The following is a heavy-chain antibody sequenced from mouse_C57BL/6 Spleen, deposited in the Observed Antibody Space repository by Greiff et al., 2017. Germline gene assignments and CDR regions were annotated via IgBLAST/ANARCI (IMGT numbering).Heavy chain of an antibody. CDR3: ARPVVADFDY. Sequence: QVQLKQSGPELVKPGASVKISCKASGYAFSSSWMNWVKQRPGKGLEWIGRIYPGDGDTNYNGKFKGKATLTADKSSSTAYMQLSSLTSEDSAVYFCARPVVADFDYWGKGTTLTVAS. CDR1: GYAFSSSW. D-gene: IGHD1-1*01. CDR2: IYPGDGDT. J-gene: IGHJ2*01. V-gene: IGHV1-82*01.